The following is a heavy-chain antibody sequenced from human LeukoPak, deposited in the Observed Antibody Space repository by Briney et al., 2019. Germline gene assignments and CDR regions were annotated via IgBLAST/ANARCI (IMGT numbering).Heavy chain of an antibody. CDR3: AKDLRYYYDSSGFDY. V-gene: IGHV3-30*18. CDR1: GFTFSSYG. CDR2: ISYDGSNK. D-gene: IGHD3-22*01. J-gene: IGHJ4*02. Sequence: GGSLRLSCAASGFTFSSYGMHWARQAPGKGLEWVAVISYDGSNKYYADSVKGRFTISRDNSKNTLYLQMNSLRAEDTAVYYCAKDLRYYYDSSGFDYWGQGTLVTVSS.